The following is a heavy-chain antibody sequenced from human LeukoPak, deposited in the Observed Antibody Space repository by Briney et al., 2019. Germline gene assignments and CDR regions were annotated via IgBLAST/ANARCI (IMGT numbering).Heavy chain of an antibody. CDR1: GFTFSSYA. J-gene: IGHJ4*02. V-gene: IGHV3-23*01. CDR2: ISGSGGST. CDR3: AKVPLSGIFGVVYFDY. Sequence: TGGSLRLSCAASGFTFSSYAMSWVRQAPGKGLEWVSAISGSGGSTYYADSVKGRFTISRDNSKNTLYLQMNSLRAEDTAVYYCAKVPLSGIFGVVYFDYWGQGTLVTVSS. D-gene: IGHD3-3*01.